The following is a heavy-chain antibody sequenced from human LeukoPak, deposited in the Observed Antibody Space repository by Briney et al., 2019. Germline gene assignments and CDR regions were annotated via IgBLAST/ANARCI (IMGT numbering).Heavy chain of an antibody. CDR1: GYTFTSYY. CDR3: AREIHPDYYDSSGYGSFDI. J-gene: IGHJ3*02. Sequence: GASVKVSCKASGYTFTSYYMHWVRQAPGQGLEWMGIINPSGGSTSYAQKFQGRVTMTRDMSTSTVYMELSSLRSEDTAVYYCAREIHPDYYDSSGYGSFDIWGQGTMVTVSS. V-gene: IGHV1-46*01. D-gene: IGHD3-22*01. CDR2: INPSGGST.